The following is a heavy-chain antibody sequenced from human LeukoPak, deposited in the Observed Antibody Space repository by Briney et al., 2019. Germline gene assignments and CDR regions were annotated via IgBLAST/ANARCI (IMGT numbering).Heavy chain of an antibody. CDR3: AREHDYGFDY. CDR2: IYHSGTT. J-gene: IGHJ4*02. CDR1: GGSISSGGYS. D-gene: IGHD4-17*01. Sequence: PSETLSLTCAVSGGSISSGGYSWSWIRQPPGKGLEWIGYIYHSGTTYYNPSLKSRVTISVDRSKNQFSLKLRSVTAADTAVYYCAREHDYGFDYWGQGTLVTVSS. V-gene: IGHV4-30-2*01.